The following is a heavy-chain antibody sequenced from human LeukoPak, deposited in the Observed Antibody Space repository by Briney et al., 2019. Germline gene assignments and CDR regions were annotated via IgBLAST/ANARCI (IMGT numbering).Heavy chain of an antibody. CDR1: GGSISSYY. Sequence: SETLSLTCTVSGGSISSYYWSWIRQPPGKGLEWIGYIYYSGSTNYNPSLKSRVTISVDTSKNQFSLKLSSVTAADTAVYYCARSPRRNIVVVGYYYYYYYMDVWGKGTTVTISS. J-gene: IGHJ6*03. CDR2: IYYSGST. CDR3: ARSPRRNIVVVGYYYYYYYMDV. D-gene: IGHD2-15*01. V-gene: IGHV4-59*08.